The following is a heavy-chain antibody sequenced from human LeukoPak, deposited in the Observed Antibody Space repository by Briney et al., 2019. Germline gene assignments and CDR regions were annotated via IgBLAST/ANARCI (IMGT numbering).Heavy chain of an antibody. V-gene: IGHV3-23*01. CDR3: ATGSYYDSSGSFYFDY. CDR1: GFTFSSYA. Sequence: GGSLRLSCAASGFTFSSYAMSWVRQAPGKGLEWVSGSGSGDNTYYADSVKGRFTISRDNSKNTLYVQVNSLGTEDTAAYYCATGSYYDSSGSFYFDYWGQGTLVTVSS. J-gene: IGHJ4*02. D-gene: IGHD3-22*01. CDR2: SGSGDNT.